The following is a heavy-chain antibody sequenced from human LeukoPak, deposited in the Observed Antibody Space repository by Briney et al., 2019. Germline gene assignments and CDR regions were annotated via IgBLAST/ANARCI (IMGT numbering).Heavy chain of an antibody. Sequence: PGGSLRLSCAGSGFTFSNAWMNWVRQAPGKGLEWVGRIKSEPNGGTTDYAAPVKGRFSISRDDSRNTVYLQINSLETEDTAVYYCSTGGYYFDYWGLGTLVTASS. CDR1: GFTFSNAW. V-gene: IGHV3-15*01. CDR2: IKSEPNGGTT. CDR3: STGGYYFDY. J-gene: IGHJ4*02.